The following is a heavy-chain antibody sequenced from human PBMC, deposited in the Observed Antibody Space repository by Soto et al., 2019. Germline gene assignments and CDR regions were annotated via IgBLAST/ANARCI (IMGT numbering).Heavy chain of an antibody. V-gene: IGHV1-18*01. CDR2: ISANNGNT. D-gene: IGHD3-9*01. CDR1: GYTFTSYG. Sequence: GASMKVSCKASGYTFTSYGISWVRQAPGQGLEWMGWISANNGNTNYAQKLQGRVTMTTDTSTSTAYMELRSLRSDDTAVYYCARDPYDILTGYSFYYYYGMDVWGQGTTVTVSS. CDR3: ARDPYDILTGYSFYYYYGMDV. J-gene: IGHJ6*02.